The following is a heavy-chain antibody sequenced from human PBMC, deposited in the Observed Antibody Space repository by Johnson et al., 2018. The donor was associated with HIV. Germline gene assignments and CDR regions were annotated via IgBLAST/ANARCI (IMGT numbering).Heavy chain of an antibody. J-gene: IGHJ3*02. CDR2: LYSGGST. CDR3: ARGGDSGSYYLGPFDI. CDR1: GFTVSSNY. V-gene: IGHV3-66*01. Sequence: VQLVESGGGLVQPGGSLRRSCAASGFTVSSNYMNWVRQAPGKGLERVALLYSGGSTYYADPVQGRFTISRDNSKNTLYLQMNSLRAEDTAVYYCARGGDSGSYYLGPFDIWGQGTVVTVSS. D-gene: IGHD1-26*01.